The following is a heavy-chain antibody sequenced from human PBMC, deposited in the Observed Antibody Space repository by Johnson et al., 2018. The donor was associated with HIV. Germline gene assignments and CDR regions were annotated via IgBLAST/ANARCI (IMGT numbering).Heavy chain of an antibody. CDR2: ISYNEDKK. Sequence: QVQLVESGGGVVQPGRSLRLSCAASGFTFRTFTMHWVRQAPGKGLEWMAFISYNEDKKYYADSVKDRFTISRDNAKNILYLQMNSLRAEDTATYYCARLPSGYNRDTFNIWGQGTMVTVSS. V-gene: IGHV3-30*04. CDR1: GFTFRTFT. D-gene: IGHD5-18*01. J-gene: IGHJ3*02. CDR3: ARLPSGYNRDTFNI.